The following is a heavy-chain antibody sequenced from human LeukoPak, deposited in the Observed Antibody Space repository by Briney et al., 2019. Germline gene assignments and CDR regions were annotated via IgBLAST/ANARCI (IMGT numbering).Heavy chain of an antibody. D-gene: IGHD1-26*01. CDR3: VKNLLGDAAYSWYFDL. CDR2: ITLSGGGT. Sequence: PGGSLRLSCAASGFTFSTYGMSWVRQAPGKGLEWVSPITLSGGGTTYVDSVKGRFTITRDNSKNTLYLQMNSLRAEDTAVYYCVKNLLGDAAYSWYFDLWGRGTLVTVSS. J-gene: IGHJ2*01. CDR1: GFTFSTYG. V-gene: IGHV3-23*01.